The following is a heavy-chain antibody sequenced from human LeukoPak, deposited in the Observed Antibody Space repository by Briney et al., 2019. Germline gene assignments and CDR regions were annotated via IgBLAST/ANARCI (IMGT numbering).Heavy chain of an antibody. CDR3: ARDYYDFWSGYYEYAFDI. D-gene: IGHD3-3*01. Sequence: PSETLSLTCTVSGGSISSYYWSWIRHPPGKGLEWVGRIYTGGSTNYNPSLKSRVTMSVDTSKNQFSLKLSSVTAADTAVYYCARDYYDFWSGYYEYAFDIWGQGTMVTVSS. V-gene: IGHV4-4*07. J-gene: IGHJ3*02. CDR2: IYTGGST. CDR1: GGSISSYY.